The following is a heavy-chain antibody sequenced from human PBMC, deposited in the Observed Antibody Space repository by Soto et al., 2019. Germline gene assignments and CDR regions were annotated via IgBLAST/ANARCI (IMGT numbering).Heavy chain of an antibody. D-gene: IGHD3-22*01. CDR2: ISYDGINK. V-gene: IGHV3-30-3*01. Sequence: GGALRLSCAASVFTVSSYAMHWVREAPGKGLEWVAVISYDGINKYYADSVKGRFTISRDNSKNTLYLQMNSLRAEDTAVYYCARGGGVGYDSSGYYYYYYGMDVWGQGTTVTVS. CDR3: ARGGGVGYDSSGYYYYYYGMDV. CDR1: VFTVSSYA. J-gene: IGHJ6*02.